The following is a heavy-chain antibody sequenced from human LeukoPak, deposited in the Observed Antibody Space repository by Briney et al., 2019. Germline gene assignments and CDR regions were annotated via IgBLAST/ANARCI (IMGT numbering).Heavy chain of an antibody. D-gene: IGHD1-26*01. J-gene: IGHJ4*02. CDR2: INHSGST. CDR3: ARVSESGSSSPFDY. Sequence: SETLSLTSAVYGGSFSGYYWSWIRQPPGKGLEWIGEINHSGSTNYNPSLKSRVTISVDTSKNQFSLKLSSVTAADTAVYYCARVSESGSSSPFDYWGQGTLVPVSS. CDR1: GGSFSGYY. V-gene: IGHV4-34*01.